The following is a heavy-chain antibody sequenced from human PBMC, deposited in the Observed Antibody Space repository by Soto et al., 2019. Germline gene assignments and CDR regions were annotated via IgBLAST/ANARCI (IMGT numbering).Heavy chain of an antibody. V-gene: IGHV3-23*01. J-gene: IGHJ6*02. CDR3: ARAYYDFSRGMDV. D-gene: IGHD3-3*01. Sequence: PGGSLRLSCAASGFTFNTYWMSWVRQAPGKGLGWVSGINGRGGSTYYADSVKGRFTISRDNSKNTLYLQMNSLRAEDTAVYYCARAYYDFSRGMDVWGQGTTVTVSS. CDR2: INGRGGST. CDR1: GFTFNTYW.